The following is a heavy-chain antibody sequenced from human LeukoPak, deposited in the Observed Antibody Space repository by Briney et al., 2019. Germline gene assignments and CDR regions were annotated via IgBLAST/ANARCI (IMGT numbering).Heavy chain of an antibody. CDR2: FSAYNGNT. J-gene: IGHJ6*02. Sequence: ASVKVSCKASGYTFTSYGISWVRQAPGQGLEWMGWFSAYNGNTNYAQKLQGRVTMTTDTSTSTAYMELRSLRSDDTAVYYCARAGYYDFWSGGRYYYYGMDVWGQGTTVTVSS. V-gene: IGHV1-18*01. D-gene: IGHD3-3*01. CDR1: GYTFTSYG. CDR3: ARAGYYDFWSGGRYYYYGMDV.